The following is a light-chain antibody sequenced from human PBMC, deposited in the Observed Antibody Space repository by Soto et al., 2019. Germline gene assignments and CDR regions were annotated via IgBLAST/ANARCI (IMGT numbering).Light chain of an antibody. J-gene: IGKJ2*01. CDR2: GAS. CDR1: QSVTSSH. Sequence: EIVLTQTPGTLSLSPGERATLSCRASQSVTSSHLAWYQQKPGQAPRLLIHGASTRATGIPDRFSGSGSDTDFSLTIRRLDPEDFAMYYCLLYFSPDRYTFGPGTKVQIK. V-gene: IGKV3-20*01. CDR3: LLYFSPDRYT.